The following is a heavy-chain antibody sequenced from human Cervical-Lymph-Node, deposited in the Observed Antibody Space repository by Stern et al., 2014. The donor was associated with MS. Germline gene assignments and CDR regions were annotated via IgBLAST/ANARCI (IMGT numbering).Heavy chain of an antibody. CDR3: ARGELKEGLVRGMDV. CDR1: GGTFSSYA. D-gene: IGHD1-26*01. Sequence: VQLEESGAEVKKPGSSVKVSCKASGGTFSSYAISWVRQAPGQGLEWMGGIIPIFGTANYAQKFQGRVTIPADESTSTAYMERSSLRSEDTAVYYCARGELKEGLVRGMDVWGQGTTVTVSS. J-gene: IGHJ6*02. CDR2: IIPIFGTA. V-gene: IGHV1-69*01.